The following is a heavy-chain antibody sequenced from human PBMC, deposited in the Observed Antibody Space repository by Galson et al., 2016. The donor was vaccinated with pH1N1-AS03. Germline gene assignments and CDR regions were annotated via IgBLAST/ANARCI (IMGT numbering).Heavy chain of an antibody. V-gene: IGHV4-61*02. D-gene: IGHD3-3*01. CDR1: GGSTSSGSYY. Sequence: TLSLTCTVSGGSTSSGSYYWSWIRQPAGKGLEWIGRIYTSGNTNYNPSLKSRVTISIDTSKNQFSLKLSSVTAADTAVYYCARVARFALWSGYKTTDYGMDVWGQGTTVTVSS. CDR3: ARVARFALWSGYKTTDYGMDV. J-gene: IGHJ6*02. CDR2: IYTSGNT.